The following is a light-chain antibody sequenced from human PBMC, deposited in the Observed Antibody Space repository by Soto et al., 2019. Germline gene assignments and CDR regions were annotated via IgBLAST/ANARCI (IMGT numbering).Light chain of an antibody. CDR2: DVF. CDR1: QDISTY. Sequence: DIQMTQSASSLPASVGDTVTISCQASQDISTYLNWFQQKPGKAPKLLIYDVFNVETGVPSRFSGRGSGTDFTLIISNLQPEDFATYYCQQYDQLPITFGGGTKVDI. V-gene: IGKV1-33*01. J-gene: IGKJ4*01. CDR3: QQYDQLPIT.